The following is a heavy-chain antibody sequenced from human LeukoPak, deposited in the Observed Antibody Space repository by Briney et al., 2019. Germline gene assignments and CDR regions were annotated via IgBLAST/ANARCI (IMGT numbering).Heavy chain of an antibody. J-gene: IGHJ4*02. CDR2: ISYDGSNK. Sequence: GGSLRLSCAASGFTFSSYGMHWVRQAPGKGLEWVAVISYDGSNKYYADSVKGRFTISRDNSKNTLYLQMNSLRAEDTAVYYCAKASYSGSYYEFAYFDYWGQGTLVTVS. CDR3: AKASYSGSYYEFAYFDY. D-gene: IGHD1-26*01. CDR1: GFTFSSYG. V-gene: IGHV3-30*18.